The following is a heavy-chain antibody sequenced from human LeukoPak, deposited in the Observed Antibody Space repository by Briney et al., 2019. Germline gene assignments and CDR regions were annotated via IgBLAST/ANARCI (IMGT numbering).Heavy chain of an antibody. V-gene: IGHV4-4*07. D-gene: IGHD4-17*01. Sequence: KPSETLSLTCTVSGGSISSYYWSWIRQPAGKGLEWIGRIYTSGSTNYNPSLKSRVTISVDTSKNQFSLKLSSVTAADTAVYYCARVDGDPWDYYYMDVWGKGTTVTISS. CDR2: IYTSGST. J-gene: IGHJ6*03. CDR1: GGSISSYY. CDR3: ARVDGDPWDYYYMDV.